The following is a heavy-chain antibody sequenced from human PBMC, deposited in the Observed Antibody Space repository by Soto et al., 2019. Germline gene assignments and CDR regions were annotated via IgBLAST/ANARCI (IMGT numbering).Heavy chain of an antibody. V-gene: IGHV4-39*01. CDR2: IYYSGST. CDR1: GGSISSSSYY. CDR3: ARLSSGYDSRHFDY. Sequence: SETLSLTCTVSGGSISSSSYYWGWIRQPPGKGLEWIGSIYYSGSTYYNPSLKSRVTISVDTSKNQFSLKLSSVTAADTAVYYCARLSSGYDSRHFDYWGQGTLVTVSS. D-gene: IGHD5-12*01. J-gene: IGHJ4*02.